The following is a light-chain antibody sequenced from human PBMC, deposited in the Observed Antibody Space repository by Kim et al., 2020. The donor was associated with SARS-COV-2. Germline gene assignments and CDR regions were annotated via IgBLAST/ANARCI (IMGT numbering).Light chain of an antibody. CDR1: NIGSKN. V-gene: IGLV3-9*01. J-gene: IGLJ2*01. CDR3: QVWDSSTVV. CDR2: RDS. Sequence: SVALGQTARITCGGNNIGSKNVHWYQQKPGQAPVLVIYRDSNRPSGIPERFSGSNSGNTATLTISRAQAGDEADYYCQVWDSSTVVFGGGTQLNVL.